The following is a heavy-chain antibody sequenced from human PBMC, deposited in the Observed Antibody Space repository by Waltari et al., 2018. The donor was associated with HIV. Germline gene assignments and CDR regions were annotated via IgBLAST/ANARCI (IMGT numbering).Heavy chain of an antibody. CDR2: LNPNTGGT. D-gene: IGHD1-26*01. CDR1: GYTFTAYY. CDR3: ARPVLGATYYVDY. Sequence: QVQLVQSGAEVKKPGASVKVSCKASGYTFTAYYMHWVRQAPGHGLEWMGWLNPNTGGTNYAQKFQGRVTMTSDTSISTAYMELTGLGSDDTAIYFCARPVLGATYYVDYWGQGTLISVSS. V-gene: IGHV1-2*02. J-gene: IGHJ4*02.